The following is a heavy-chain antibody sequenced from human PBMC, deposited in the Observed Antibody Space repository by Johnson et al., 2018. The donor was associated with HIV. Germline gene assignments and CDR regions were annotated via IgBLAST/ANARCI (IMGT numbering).Heavy chain of an antibody. J-gene: IGHJ3*02. V-gene: IGHV3-15*01. CDR3: STVGYDFWSGFLGHDAFDM. Sequence: VQLVESGGGLIQPGGSLRLSCAASGFTVSSNYMSWVRQAPGKGLEWVGHIKRKSDGGTTDYAAPVKGRFTISRDDSKNMLYLQMKSLKTEDTAVYYCSTVGYDFWSGFLGHDAFDMWGQGTMVTVSS. D-gene: IGHD3-3*01. CDR1: GFTVSSNY. CDR2: IKRKSDGGTT.